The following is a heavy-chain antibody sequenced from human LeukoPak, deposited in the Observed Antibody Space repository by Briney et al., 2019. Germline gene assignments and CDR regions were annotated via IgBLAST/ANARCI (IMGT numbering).Heavy chain of an antibody. Sequence: GGSLRLSCAASGFTFSSYAMSWVRQAPGEGLEWVSAISGSGGSTYYADSVKGRFTISRDNSQNTLYLQMNSLRAEDTAVYYCAKDLSWGTDYWGQGTLVTVSS. CDR2: ISGSGGST. D-gene: IGHD3-16*01. J-gene: IGHJ4*02. CDR1: GFTFSSYA. CDR3: AKDLSWGTDY. V-gene: IGHV3-23*01.